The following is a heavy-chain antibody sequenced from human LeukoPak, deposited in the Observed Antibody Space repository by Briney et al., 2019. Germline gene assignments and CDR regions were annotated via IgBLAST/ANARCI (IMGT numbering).Heavy chain of an antibody. V-gene: IGHV3-33*01. D-gene: IGHD6-13*01. Sequence: GGSLRLFCAASGFTFSSYGMHWVRQAPGKGLEWVAVIWYDGSNKYYADSVKGRFTISRDNSKNTLYLQMNSLRAEDTAVYYCAAGSSWFDYWGQGTLVTVSS. CDR1: GFTFSSYG. CDR3: AAGSSWFDY. CDR2: IWYDGSNK. J-gene: IGHJ4*02.